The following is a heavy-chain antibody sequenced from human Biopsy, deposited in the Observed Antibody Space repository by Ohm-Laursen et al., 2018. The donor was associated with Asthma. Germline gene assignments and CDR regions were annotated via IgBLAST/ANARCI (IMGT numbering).Heavy chain of an antibody. CDR2: ISGDNGNT. CDR3: ARAGNSRGYGSFGDF. V-gene: IGHV1-18*04. D-gene: IGHD5-12*01. CDR1: GYPFTDYY. J-gene: IGHJ4*02. Sequence: GSSVKVSCKASGYPFTDYYVHWVRQAPGQGLEWMGWISGDNGNTNYAQKLQGRVTMTTDTSTSTAYMELRSLRSDDTAVYFCARAGNSRGYGSFGDFWGQGTLVTVSS.